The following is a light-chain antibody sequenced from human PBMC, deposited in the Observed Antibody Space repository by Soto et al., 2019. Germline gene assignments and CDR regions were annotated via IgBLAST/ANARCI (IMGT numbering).Light chain of an antibody. J-gene: IGLJ1*01. V-gene: IGLV2-14*01. CDR3: SSVTSSGTRV. Sequence: QSALTQPASVSGSPGQSISISCTGTSSDIGGYNYVSWFQQHTDNAPKLMIYDVHGRPSGVSNRFSGSKSGNTASLNISGHQAEDEADYSCSSVTSSGTRVFGTGTQLTVL. CDR1: SSDIGGYNY. CDR2: DVH.